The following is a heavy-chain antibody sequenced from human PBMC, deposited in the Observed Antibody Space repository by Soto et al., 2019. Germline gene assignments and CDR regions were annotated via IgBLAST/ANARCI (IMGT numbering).Heavy chain of an antibody. J-gene: IGHJ4*02. CDR3: ARVNRGYNDSCSVERDFDY. Sequence: QVQLQQWGAGLLKPSETLSITCAVYVGSFTNYYWSWIRQAPGKGLEWIGEISHRGGPSYNPSLESRVSMSVDTSKKQFSLNLNSVTAADTAIYSCARVNRGYNDSCSVERDFDYWGQGTLVTVS. CDR2: ISHRGGP. D-gene: IGHD3-3*01. V-gene: IGHV4-34*01. CDR1: VGSFTNYY.